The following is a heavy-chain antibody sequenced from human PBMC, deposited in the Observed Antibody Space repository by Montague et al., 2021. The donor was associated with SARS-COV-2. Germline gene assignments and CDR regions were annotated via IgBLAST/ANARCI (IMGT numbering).Heavy chain of an antibody. V-gene: IGHV4-39*01. CDR3: ARRGYSNSRLDDAFDF. Sequence: SETLSLTCTVSSDSISISSSLSYWGWIRPPQGQGLEWIGCIYRSGYTFYSPSLKSRITMSVDTSKNQFSLELASVTAAATAVYDCARRGYSNSRLDDAFDFWGQGTMVIVSS. D-gene: IGHD6-13*01. CDR1: SDSISISSSLSY. J-gene: IGHJ3*01. CDR2: IYRSGYT.